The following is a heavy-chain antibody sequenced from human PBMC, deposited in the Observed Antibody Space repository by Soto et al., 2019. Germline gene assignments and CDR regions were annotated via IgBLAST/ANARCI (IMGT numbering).Heavy chain of an antibody. CDR2: ISSSSSYI. CDR3: ARGHMATPSPVDY. V-gene: IGHV3-21*01. D-gene: IGHD5-12*01. Sequence: KTGGSLRLSCAASGFTFSSYSMNWVRQAPGKGLEWVSSISSSSSYIYYADSVKGRFTISRDNAKNSLYLQMNSLRAEDTAVYYCARGHMATPSPVDYWGQGTLVTVSS. J-gene: IGHJ4*02. CDR1: GFTFSSYS.